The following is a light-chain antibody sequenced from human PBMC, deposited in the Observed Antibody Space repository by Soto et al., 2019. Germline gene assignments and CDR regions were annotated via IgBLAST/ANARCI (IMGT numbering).Light chain of an antibody. Sequence: QSVLTQPASVSGSPGQSITISCIGTSSDIGDSRYVSWYQHHPGKAPKVIIFEVSDRPSGVSSRFSGSKSGNTASLTISGLQAEDEADYSCGSSTSGDTWVFGGGTKLTVL. V-gene: IGLV2-14*01. J-gene: IGLJ3*02. CDR3: GSSTSGDTWV. CDR1: SSDIGDSRY. CDR2: EVS.